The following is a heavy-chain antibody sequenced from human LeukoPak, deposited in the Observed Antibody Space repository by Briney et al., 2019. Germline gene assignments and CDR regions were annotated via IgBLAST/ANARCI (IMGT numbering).Heavy chain of an antibody. J-gene: IGHJ4*02. CDR3: ARHLYSSGWYYFDY. D-gene: IGHD6-19*01. CDR2: ISSGGST. Sequence: SETLSLTCTVSGGSISSSGYYWGWIRQPPGKGLEWIGSISSGGSTHYVPSLKSRVTISVDTSKNQFSLKLSSVTAADTAVYYCARHLYSSGWYYFDYWGQGTLVTVSS. CDR1: GGSISSSGYY. V-gene: IGHV4-39*01.